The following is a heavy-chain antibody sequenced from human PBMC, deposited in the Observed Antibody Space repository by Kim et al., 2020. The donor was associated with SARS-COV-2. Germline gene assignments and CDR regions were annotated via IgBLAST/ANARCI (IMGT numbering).Heavy chain of an antibody. V-gene: IGHV3-49*04. J-gene: IGHJ6*02. Sequence: GGSLRLSCTASGFTFGDYAMSWVRQAPGKGLEWVGFIRSNAYGGTTEYAASVKGRFTISRDDSKSIAYLQMNSLKTEDTAVYYCTREPDYSSYYYYGMDVWGQGTTVTVSS. CDR2: IRSNAYGGTT. D-gene: IGHD4-4*01. CDR1: GFTFGDYA. CDR3: TREPDYSSYYYYGMDV.